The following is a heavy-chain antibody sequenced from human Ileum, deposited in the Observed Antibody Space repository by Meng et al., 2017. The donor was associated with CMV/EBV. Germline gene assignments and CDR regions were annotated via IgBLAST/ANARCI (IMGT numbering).Heavy chain of an antibody. CDR2: IHYSGGT. D-gene: IGHD3-10*01. V-gene: IGHV4-4*07. Sequence: QVDLLGSGPRLGQPSETLSPTCTVSCDSIKNYYWPWLRQPAGKGLEWLGRIHYSGGTDDNPSLRSRVTLSIDTSKNQLSLKIYSVTAADTAVYYCARAGARGVPVDLWGQGTLVTVSS. CDR1: CDSIKNYY. CDR3: ARAGARGVPVDL. J-gene: IGHJ4*02.